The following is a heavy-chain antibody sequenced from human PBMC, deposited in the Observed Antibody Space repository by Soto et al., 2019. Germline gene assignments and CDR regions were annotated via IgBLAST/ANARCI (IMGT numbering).Heavy chain of an antibody. CDR2: IIPLFGAA. V-gene: IGHV1-69*12. J-gene: IGHJ3*01. CDR1: GGTFSGYG. CDR3: ASGGASDGYGP. D-gene: IGHD5-12*01. Sequence: QVQLVQSGAEVKKPGSSVKVSCKASGGTFSGYGISWVRQAPGQGLEWMGGIIPLFGAANYAQKFQGRFTITADESTNTVYMELSSLRSEDTAVYYCASGGASDGYGPWGQGTMVTVSS.